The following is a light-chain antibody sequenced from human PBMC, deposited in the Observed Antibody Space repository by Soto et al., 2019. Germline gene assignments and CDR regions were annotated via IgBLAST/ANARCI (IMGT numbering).Light chain of an antibody. J-gene: IGKJ1*01. CDR1: QSIGSY. Sequence: DIQMTQSPSSLSASVGDRVTITCRASQSIGSYLNWYQQAPGRAPKFLISAASSLQSGVPSRFSGSGSGTDFTLTISTLQPDDLATYYCQQSYSTPWTFGQGTKVDI. CDR2: AAS. V-gene: IGKV1-39*01. CDR3: QQSYSTPWT.